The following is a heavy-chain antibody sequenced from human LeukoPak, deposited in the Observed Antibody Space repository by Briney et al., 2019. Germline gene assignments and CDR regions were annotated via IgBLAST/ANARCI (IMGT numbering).Heavy chain of an antibody. J-gene: IGHJ4*02. CDR1: GYSFTSYW. D-gene: IGHD6-13*01. CDR2: IYPGDSDT. V-gene: IGHV5-51*01. CDR3: ARRIYSSSWYSVYYFDY. Sequence: GESLKISCKGSGYSFTSYWIGWVRQMPGKGLEWMGIIYPGDSDTRYSPSFQGQVTISADKSVSTAYLQWSSLKASDTTMYYCARRIYSSSWYSVYYFDYWGQGTLVTVSS.